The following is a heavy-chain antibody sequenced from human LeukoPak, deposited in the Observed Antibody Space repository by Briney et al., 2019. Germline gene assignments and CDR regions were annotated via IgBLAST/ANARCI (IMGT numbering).Heavy chain of an antibody. CDR2: IWYDGSNK. CDR3: AKGVQLLRIDY. Sequence: PGGSLRLSCAASGFTFSSYGMHWVRQARGKGLEWVAVIWYDGSNKYYADSVKGRFTISRDNSKNTLYLQMNSLRAEDTAVYYCAKGVQLLRIDYWGQGTLVTVSS. CDR1: GFTFSSYG. V-gene: IGHV3-33*06. D-gene: IGHD1-26*01. J-gene: IGHJ4*02.